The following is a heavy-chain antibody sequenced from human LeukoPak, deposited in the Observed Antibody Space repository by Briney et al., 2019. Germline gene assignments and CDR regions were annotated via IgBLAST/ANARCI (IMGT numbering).Heavy chain of an antibody. CDR1: GGSFSGYY. Sequence: SETLSLTCAVYGGSFSGYYWSWIRQPPGKGLEWIGEINHSGSTNYNPSLKSRVTISVDTSKNQFSLKLSSVTAADTAVCYCARGHGSNDYWGQGTLVTVSS. CDR2: INHSGST. D-gene: IGHD2-15*01. CDR3: ARGHGSNDY. V-gene: IGHV4-34*01. J-gene: IGHJ4*02.